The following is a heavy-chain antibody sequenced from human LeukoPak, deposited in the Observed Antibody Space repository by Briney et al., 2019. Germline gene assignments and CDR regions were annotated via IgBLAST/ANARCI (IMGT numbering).Heavy chain of an antibody. J-gene: IGHJ3*02. V-gene: IGHV1-18*01. Sequence: ASVKVSCKASGYTFTSYGISWVRQAPGQGLEWMGWISAYNGNTNYAQKLQGRVTMTTDTSTSTAYVELRSLRSDDTAVYYCARVGGSYHDAFDIWGQGTMVTVSS. CDR3: ARVGGSYHDAFDI. CDR1: GYTFTSYG. CDR2: ISAYNGNT. D-gene: IGHD1-26*01.